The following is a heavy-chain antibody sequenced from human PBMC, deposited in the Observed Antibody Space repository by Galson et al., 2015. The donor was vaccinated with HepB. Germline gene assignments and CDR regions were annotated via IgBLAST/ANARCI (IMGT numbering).Heavy chain of an antibody. J-gene: IGHJ4*02. CDR1: GFTFSDYY. V-gene: IGHV3-11*06. Sequence: SLRLSCAASGFTFSDYYMSWIRQAPGKGLEWVSYISSSSYAKYADAVKGRFTISSDNAKKQLYLQMNSLRAEDTAVYYCTKHYSGSGGYYVFFEYCVQGTVVTVSS. D-gene: IGHD3-10*01. CDR2: ISSSSYA. CDR3: TKHYSGSGGYYVFFEY.